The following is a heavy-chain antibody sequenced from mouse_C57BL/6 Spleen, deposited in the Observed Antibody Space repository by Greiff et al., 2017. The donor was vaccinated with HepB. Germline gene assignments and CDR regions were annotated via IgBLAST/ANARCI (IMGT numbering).Heavy chain of an antibody. CDR2: IDPETGGT. CDR1: GYTFTDYE. Sequence: PVQQSGAELVRPGASVTLSCKASGYTFTDYEMHWVKQTPVHGLEWIGAIDPETGGTAYNQKFKGKAILTADKSSSTAYMELRSLTSEDSAVYYCTRDYGSSYWYFDVWGTGTTVTVSS. D-gene: IGHD1-1*01. V-gene: IGHV1-15*01. J-gene: IGHJ1*03. CDR3: TRDYGSSYWYFDV.